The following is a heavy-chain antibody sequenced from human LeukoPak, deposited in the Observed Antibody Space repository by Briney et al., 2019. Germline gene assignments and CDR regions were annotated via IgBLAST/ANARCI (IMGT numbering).Heavy chain of an antibody. CDR3: ARVCSSTSCYQ. D-gene: IGHD2-2*01. V-gene: IGHV1-69*05. Sequence: GASVKVSCKVSGYTLTELSMHWVRQAPGQGLEWMGGIIPIFGTANYAQKFQGRVTITTDESTSTAYMELSSLRSEDTAVYYCARVCSSTSCYQWGQGTLVTVSS. CDR2: IIPIFGTA. J-gene: IGHJ4*02. CDR1: GYTLTELS.